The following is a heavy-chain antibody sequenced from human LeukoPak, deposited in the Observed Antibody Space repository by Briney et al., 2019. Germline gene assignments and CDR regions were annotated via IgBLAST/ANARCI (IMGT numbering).Heavy chain of an antibody. CDR1: GGSISSYY. V-gene: IGHV4-59*01. J-gene: IGHJ4*02. D-gene: IGHD6-19*01. Sequence: SETLSLTCTVSGGSISSYYWSWIRQPPGKGLEWIGYFYDSGNTNYNPSLKTRVTISADTSKNQLSLNLTSVTAADTAVYYCARETKLMGYSSGLGFNYWGQGTLVTVSS. CDR2: FYDSGNT. CDR3: ARETKLMGYSSGLGFNY.